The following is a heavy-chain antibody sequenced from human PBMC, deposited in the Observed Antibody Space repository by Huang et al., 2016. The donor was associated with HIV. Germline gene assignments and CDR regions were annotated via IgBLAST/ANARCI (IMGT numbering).Heavy chain of an antibody. J-gene: IGHJ6*02. CDR3: ARLDTARNYYYYGLDV. CDR2: IVPDDSDT. V-gene: IGHV5-51*01. CDR1: GYSFAKYW. Sequence: EEQLVQSGAEVKKPGESLKISCEGSGYSFAKYWIGWVRQMPGKGLEWGVIIVPDDSDTRYSPSFQGQVSISADKSISTAYLQWSSLKASDTAMYYCARLDTARNYYYYGLDVWGQGTSVIVSS. D-gene: IGHD5-18*01.